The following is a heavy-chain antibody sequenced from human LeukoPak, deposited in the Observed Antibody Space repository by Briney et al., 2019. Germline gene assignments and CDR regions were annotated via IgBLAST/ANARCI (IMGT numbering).Heavy chain of an antibody. D-gene: IGHD2-15*01. J-gene: IGHJ4*02. CDR3: ARDDCSGGSCYGYFDY. CDR2: ISGSGGST. V-gene: IGHV3-23*01. Sequence: GGSLRLSCAASGFTFSSYGMSWVRQAPGKGLEWVSAISGSGGSTYYADSVKGRFTISRDNSKNTLYLQMNSLRAEDTAVYYCARDDCSGGSCYGYFDYWGQGTLVTVSS. CDR1: GFTFSSYG.